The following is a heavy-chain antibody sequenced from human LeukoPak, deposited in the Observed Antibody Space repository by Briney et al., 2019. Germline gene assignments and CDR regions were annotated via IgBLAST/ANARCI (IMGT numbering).Heavy chain of an antibody. CDR1: GGSFSSYY. V-gene: IGHV4-4*07. D-gene: IGHD6-13*01. Sequence: PSETLSLTCTVSGGSFSSYYWSWIRQPAGKGLEWIGRIYTSGSTNYNPSLKSRVTMSVDTSKNQFSLKLSSVTAADTAVYYCARDPYSSSPRSYYYYYMDVWGKGTTVTVSS. J-gene: IGHJ6*03. CDR2: IYTSGST. CDR3: ARDPYSSSPRSYYYYYMDV.